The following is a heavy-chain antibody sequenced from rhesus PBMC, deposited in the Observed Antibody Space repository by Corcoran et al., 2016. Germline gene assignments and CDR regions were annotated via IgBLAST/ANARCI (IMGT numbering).Heavy chain of an antibody. CDR2: IYWNDDK. D-gene: IGHD2-2*01. CDR1: GFSLSTSGMG. V-gene: IGHV2-1*01. CDR3: ARRYCTSTTCYDGYYFDY. Sequence: QVTLKESGPALVKPTQTLTLTCTFSGFSLSTSGMGVGWIREPPRTTLDGLAHIYWNDDKYYSTSLKSRLTISKDTSKNQVVLTMTNMDPVDTATYYCARRYCTSTTCYDGYYFDYWGQGVLVTVSS. J-gene: IGHJ4*01.